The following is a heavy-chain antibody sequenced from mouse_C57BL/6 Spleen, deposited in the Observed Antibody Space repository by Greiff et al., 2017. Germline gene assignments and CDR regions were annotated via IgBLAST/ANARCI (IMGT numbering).Heavy chain of an antibody. CDR2: INPNNGGT. V-gene: IGHV1-18*01. J-gene: IGHJ4*01. D-gene: IGHD2-4*01. Sequence: EVQLQQSGPELVKPGASVKIPCKASGYTFTDYNMDWVKQSHGKSLEWIGDINPNNGGTIYNQKFKGKATLTVDKSSSTAYMELRSLTSEDTAVYYCARGYDYPYYYAMDYWGQGTSVTVSS. CDR1: GYTFTDYN. CDR3: ARGYDYPYYYAMDY.